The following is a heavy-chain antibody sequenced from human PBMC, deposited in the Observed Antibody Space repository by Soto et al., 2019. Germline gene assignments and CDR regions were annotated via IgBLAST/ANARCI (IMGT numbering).Heavy chain of an antibody. Sequence: ASVKVSCKVSGFTFTDSAVQWVRQARGQGLEWIGWIVVGSGNTNYAQKFQERVTVTRDMSTSTAYMELSSLRSEDTAVYYCAAGRTGGSYYGMDVWGQGTTVTVSS. CDR3: AAGRTGGSYYGMDV. J-gene: IGHJ6*02. V-gene: IGHV1-58*01. CDR2: IVVGSGNT. D-gene: IGHD2-2*01. CDR1: GFTFTDSA.